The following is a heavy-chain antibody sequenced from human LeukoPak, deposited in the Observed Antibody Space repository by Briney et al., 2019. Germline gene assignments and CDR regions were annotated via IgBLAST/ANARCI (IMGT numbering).Heavy chain of an antibody. Sequence: SETLSLTCTVSGGSISSYYWSWIRQPPGKGLEWIGYIYYSGSTNYNPSLKSRVTISVDTSKNQFSLKLSSVTAADTAVYYCARDLSTPYYYGSGTWGQGTLVTVSS. CDR2: IYYSGST. CDR3: ARDLSTPYYYGSGT. CDR1: GGSISSYY. J-gene: IGHJ4*02. D-gene: IGHD3-10*01. V-gene: IGHV4-59*01.